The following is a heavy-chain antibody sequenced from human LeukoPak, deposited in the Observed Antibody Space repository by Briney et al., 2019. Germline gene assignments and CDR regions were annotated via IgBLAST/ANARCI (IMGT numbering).Heavy chain of an antibody. Sequence: PGGSLRLSCAASGFTFSSYAMSWVRQAPGKGLQWVSSISGNIGTTYYADSVKGRSTISRDNSKNTLYLQMNSLRAEDTAVYYCAKSAWATRSDGGSCYDYWGQGTLVTVSS. CDR3: AKSAWATRSDGGSCYDY. V-gene: IGHV3-23*01. J-gene: IGHJ4*02. CDR2: ISGNIGTT. CDR1: GFTFSSYA. D-gene: IGHD2-15*01.